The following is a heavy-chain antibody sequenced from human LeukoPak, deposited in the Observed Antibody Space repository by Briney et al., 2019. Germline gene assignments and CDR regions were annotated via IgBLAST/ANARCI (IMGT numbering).Heavy chain of an antibody. Sequence: SETLSLTCTVSGGSISSYYWSWIRQPAGKGLEWIGRIYSSGSTNYNPSLKSRVTMSVDTSKNQLSLKVSSVTAADTAVYYCARAGSSWYWFDPWGQGTLVTVSS. CDR2: IYSSGST. V-gene: IGHV4-4*07. J-gene: IGHJ5*02. CDR3: ARAGSSWYWFDP. CDR1: GGSISSYY. D-gene: IGHD6-13*01.